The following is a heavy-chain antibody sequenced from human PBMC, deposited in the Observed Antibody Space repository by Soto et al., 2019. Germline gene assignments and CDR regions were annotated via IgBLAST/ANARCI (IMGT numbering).Heavy chain of an antibody. CDR3: ARAKSWVPAAIPGWFDS. CDR2: ISGSGGST. V-gene: IGHV3-23*01. CDR1: GFTFSSYA. Sequence: GGSMRLSCAASGFTFSSYAMSWVRQAPGEGLEWVSAISGSGGSTYYADSVKGRFTISRDNSKNTLYLQMNSLRAEDTAVYYCARAKSWVPAAIPGWFDSWGRRTLFTVSS. D-gene: IGHD2-2*02. J-gene: IGHJ5*01.